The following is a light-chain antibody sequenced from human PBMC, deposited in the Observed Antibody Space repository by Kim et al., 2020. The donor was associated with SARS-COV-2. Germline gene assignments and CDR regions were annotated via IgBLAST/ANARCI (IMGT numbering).Light chain of an antibody. CDR2: KDS. CDR3: QSADSSGTYVV. CDR1: ALPKQY. V-gene: IGLV3-25*03. J-gene: IGLJ2*01. Sequence: SYELTQPPSVSVSPGQTARITCSGDALPKQYAYWYQQKPGQAPVLVIYKDSERPSGIPERFSGSSSGRTVTLTISGGQAEDEADYYCQSADSSGTYVVFGGGTQLTVL.